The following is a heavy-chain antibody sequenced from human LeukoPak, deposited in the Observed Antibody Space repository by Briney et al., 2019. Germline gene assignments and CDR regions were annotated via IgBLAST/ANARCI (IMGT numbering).Heavy chain of an antibody. Sequence: SETLSLTCAVYGGSFSVYYWSWIRQPPGKGLEWIGEINHSGSTNYNPSLKSRVTISVDTSKNQFSLKLSSVTAADTAVYYCARGLQWLVKYYFDYWGQGTLVTVSS. CDR1: GGSFSVYY. V-gene: IGHV4-34*01. CDR2: INHSGST. D-gene: IGHD6-19*01. CDR3: ARGLQWLVKYYFDY. J-gene: IGHJ4*02.